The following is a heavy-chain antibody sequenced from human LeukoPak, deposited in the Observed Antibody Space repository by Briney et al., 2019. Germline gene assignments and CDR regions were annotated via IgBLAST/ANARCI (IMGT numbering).Heavy chain of an antibody. D-gene: IGHD6-19*01. Sequence: TGGSLRLSCAASGFTVSSNYMSWVRQAPGKGLEWVSVIYSGGSTYYADSVKGRFTISRDNSKNTLYLQMNSLRAEDTAVYYCARAPLGSGWYYLDYWGQGTLVTVSS. V-gene: IGHV3-53*01. J-gene: IGHJ4*02. CDR1: GFTVSSNY. CDR2: IYSGGST. CDR3: ARAPLGSGWYYLDY.